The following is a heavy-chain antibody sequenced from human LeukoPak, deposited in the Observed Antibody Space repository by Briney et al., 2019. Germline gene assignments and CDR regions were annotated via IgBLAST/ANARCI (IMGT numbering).Heavy chain of an antibody. D-gene: IGHD3-3*01. CDR2: MNPNSGNT. V-gene: IGHV1-8*03. J-gene: IGHJ6*03. CDR3: ARGLEGTLSDTIFGVVIIYYYYYMDV. CDR1: GYTFTSYD. Sequence: GASVKVSCKASGYTFTSYDINWVRQATGQGPEWMGWMNPNSGNTGYAQKFQGRVTITRNTSISTAYMELSSLRSEDTAVYYCARGLEGTLSDTIFGVVIIYYYYYMDVWGKGTTVTVSS.